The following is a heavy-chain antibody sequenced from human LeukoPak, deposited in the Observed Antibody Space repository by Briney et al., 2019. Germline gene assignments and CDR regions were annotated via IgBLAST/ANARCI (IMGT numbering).Heavy chain of an antibody. V-gene: IGHV4-34*01. CDR1: GGSFSGYY. Sequence: PSETLSLTCAVYGGSFSGYYWSWIRQPPGKGLEWIGEINHSGSTNYNPSLKSRVTISVDTSKNQFSLKLSSVTAADTAVYYCARGERGSGYYYFDYWGQGTLVTVSS. CDR3: ARGERGSGYYYFDY. J-gene: IGHJ4*02. CDR2: INHSGST. D-gene: IGHD3-22*01.